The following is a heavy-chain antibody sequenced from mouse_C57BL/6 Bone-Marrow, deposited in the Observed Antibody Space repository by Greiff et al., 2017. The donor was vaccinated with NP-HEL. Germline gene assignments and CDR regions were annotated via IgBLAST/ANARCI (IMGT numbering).Heavy chain of an antibody. J-gene: IGHJ3*01. D-gene: IGHD1-1*01. V-gene: IGHV1-19*01. CDR1: GYTFTDYY. CDR3: ARGYYGSRGFAY. Sequence: LVKPGASVKMSCKASGYTFTDYYMNWVKQSHGKSLEWIGVINPYNGGTSYNQKFKGKATLTVDKSSSTAYMELNSLTSEDSAVYYCARGYYGSRGFAYWGQGTLVTVSA. CDR2: INPYNGGT.